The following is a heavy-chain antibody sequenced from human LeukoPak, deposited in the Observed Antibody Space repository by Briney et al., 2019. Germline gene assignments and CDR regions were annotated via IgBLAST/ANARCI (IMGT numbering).Heavy chain of an antibody. CDR2: IYYSGST. J-gene: IGHJ6*02. CDR1: GGSISSSSYY. Sequence: PSETLSLTCTVSGGSISSSSYYWGWIRQPPGKGLEWIGSIYYSGSTNYNPSLKRRVTMSVDTSKNQFSLKLSSVTAADTAVYYCAREVVATIGVDYYYGMDVWGQGTTVTVSS. CDR3: AREVVATIGVDYYYGMDV. D-gene: IGHD5-12*01. V-gene: IGHV4-39*07.